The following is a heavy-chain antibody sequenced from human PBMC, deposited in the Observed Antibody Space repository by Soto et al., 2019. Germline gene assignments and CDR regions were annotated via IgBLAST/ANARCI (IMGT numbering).Heavy chain of an antibody. CDR2: INTGNGNT. J-gene: IGHJ3*02. CDR3: ARGGIVGVFSLAFDI. CDR1: GYTFTSYA. V-gene: IGHV1-3*04. D-gene: IGHD1-26*01. Sequence: QVQLVQSGAEVKKPGASVKVSCKASGYTFTSYAIHWVRQAPGQRLEWMGWINTGNGNTKYSQKFQGRVTITMDTSESIAYMELSSLRSEDTAVYYCARGGIVGVFSLAFDIWGQGTMVTVSS.